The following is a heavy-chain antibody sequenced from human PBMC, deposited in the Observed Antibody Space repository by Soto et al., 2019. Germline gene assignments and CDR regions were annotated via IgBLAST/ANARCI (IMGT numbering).Heavy chain of an antibody. V-gene: IGHV3-11*01. CDR2: ISSSGSTK. Sequence: PGGSLRLSCAASGFTFSDYYMSWIRQAPGKGLEWVSYISSSGSTKYYADSVKGRITISRDNAKDSLYLQMNSLRAEDTAVYYCARGFWSGFNFDYWGQGTLVTVSS. CDR1: GFTFSDYY. D-gene: IGHD3-3*01. J-gene: IGHJ4*02. CDR3: ARGFWSGFNFDY.